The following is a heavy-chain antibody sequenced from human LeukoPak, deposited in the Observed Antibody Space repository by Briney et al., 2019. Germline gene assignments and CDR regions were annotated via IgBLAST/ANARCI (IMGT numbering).Heavy chain of an antibody. Sequence: PGGSLRLSCAASGFTFSSYSMNWVRQAPGKGLEWVSYISSSSSTIYYADSVKGRFTISRDNAKNSLYLQMNSLRAGDTAVYYCARAYCDFWSGYPPRYFDYWGQGALVTVSS. J-gene: IGHJ4*02. CDR2: ISSSSSTI. V-gene: IGHV3-48*01. D-gene: IGHD3-3*01. CDR1: GFTFSSYS. CDR3: ARAYCDFWSGYPPRYFDY.